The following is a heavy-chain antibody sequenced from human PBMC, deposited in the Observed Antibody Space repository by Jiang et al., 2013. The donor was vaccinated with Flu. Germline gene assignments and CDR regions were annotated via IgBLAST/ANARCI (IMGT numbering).Heavy chain of an antibody. CDR3: ARWSGDDAFDI. CDR2: MYDSGS. V-gene: IGHV4-4*07. CDR1: GGSVNNYY. Sequence: GPGLVKPSETLSVTCTVSGGSVNNYYWTWIRQPAGKGLEWIGRMYDSGSKFNPSLKSRATMSVDTSKNQFSLRLSSATAADSAVYYCARWSGDDAFDIWGPRDNGHRLF. D-gene: IGHD3-10*01. J-gene: IGHJ3*02.